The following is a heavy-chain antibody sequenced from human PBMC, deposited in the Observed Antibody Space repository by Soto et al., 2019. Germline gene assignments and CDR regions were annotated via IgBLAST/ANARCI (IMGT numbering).Heavy chain of an antibody. V-gene: IGHV4-61*01. Sequence: SETLSLTCTVSGGSVSSGSYYWSWIRQPPGKGLEWIGYIYYSGSTNYNPSLKSRVTISVDTSKNQFSLKLSSVTAADTAVYYCAREMVYAIDYYYGMDVWGQGTTVTVSS. CDR3: AREMVYAIDYYYGMDV. J-gene: IGHJ6*02. CDR2: IYYSGST. CDR1: GGSVSSGSYY. D-gene: IGHD2-8*01.